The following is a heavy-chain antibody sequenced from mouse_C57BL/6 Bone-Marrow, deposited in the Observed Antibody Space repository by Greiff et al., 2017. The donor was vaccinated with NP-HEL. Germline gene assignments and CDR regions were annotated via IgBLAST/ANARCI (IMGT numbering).Heavy chain of an antibody. V-gene: IGHV1-19*01. CDR3: APFLPVYFDY. CDR2: INPYNGGT. CDR1: GYTFTDYY. Sequence: QLQQSGPVLVKPGASVKMSCKASGYTFTDYYMNWVKQSHGKRLEWIGVINPYNGGTSYNQKFKGKATLTVDKSSSTAYMELNILTSEDSAVYYCAPFLPVYFDYWGQGTTLTVSA. J-gene: IGHJ2*01.